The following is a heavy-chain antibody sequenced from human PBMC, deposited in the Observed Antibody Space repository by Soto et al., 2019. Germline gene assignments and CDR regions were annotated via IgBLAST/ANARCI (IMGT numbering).Heavy chain of an antibody. J-gene: IGHJ4*02. V-gene: IGHV4-31*03. CDR2: IYYSGDT. D-gene: IGHD1-26*01. CDR1: GGSINSGGYY. CDR3: AGGGWESYYQDY. Sequence: PSETLSLTCTVSGGSINSGGYYWSWIRQHPGKGLEWIGYIYYSGDTYSNPSLKRRITMSVDTSKNQFSLRLTSVTAADTAVYFCAGGGWESYYQDYWGQGTLVTVSS.